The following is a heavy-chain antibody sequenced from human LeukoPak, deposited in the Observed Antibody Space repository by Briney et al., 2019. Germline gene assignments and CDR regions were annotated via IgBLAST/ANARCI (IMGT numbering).Heavy chain of an antibody. J-gene: IGHJ4*02. D-gene: IGHD1-1*01. CDR3: ARDQLGAVLYFDY. V-gene: IGHV3-73*01. Sequence: HAGGSLRLSCAASGFTFSGSAMHWVRQASGKGLEWVGRIRSKANNYATAYAASVEGRFTVSRDNSKNTLYLQINSLRVEDTAVYYCARDQLGAVLYFDYWGQGTLVTVSS. CDR2: IRSKANNYAT. CDR1: GFTFSGSA.